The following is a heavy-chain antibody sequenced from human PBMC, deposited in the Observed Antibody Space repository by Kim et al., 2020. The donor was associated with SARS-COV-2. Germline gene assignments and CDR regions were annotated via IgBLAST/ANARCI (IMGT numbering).Heavy chain of an antibody. J-gene: IGHJ3*02. D-gene: IGHD5-18*01. V-gene: IGHV3-53*01. CDR3: ARSSGYTYGLPGDAFDI. CDR2: ISSGGVT. CDR1: GFTVRDSY. Sequence: GGSLRLSCAASGFTVRDSYMNWIRQAPGKGLEWVSLISSGGVTKYAESVKGRFSVSRDTSRNTVSLQIDNLRADDTALYHCARSSGYTYGLPGDAFDIWGQGTMVTVSS.